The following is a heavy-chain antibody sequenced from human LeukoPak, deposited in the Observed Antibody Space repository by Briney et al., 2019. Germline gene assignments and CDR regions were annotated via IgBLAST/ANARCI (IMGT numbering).Heavy chain of an antibody. CDR2: ICDSGET. D-gene: IGHD4-17*01. V-gene: IGHV3-66*03. CDR1: VVALTRYY. CDR3: ARDRAVTQDWVEFDP. J-gene: IGHJ5*02. Sequence: ETLSLSSTLSVVALTRYYWNSVPQAPGNGLESVSLICDSGETFYADSVKGRFTISRDNSKNTMYLQMNSLRVEDTAVYFCARDRAVTQDWVEFDPWGQGTLVTVSS.